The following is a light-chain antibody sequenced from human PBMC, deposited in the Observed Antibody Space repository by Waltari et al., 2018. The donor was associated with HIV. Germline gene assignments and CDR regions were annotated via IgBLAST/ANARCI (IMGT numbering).Light chain of an antibody. V-gene: IGLV1-51*01. J-gene: IGLJ1*01. CDR2: DSN. CDR1: SSNIGNNY. Sequence: QSVLTQPPSVSAAPGQKVTISCSGSSSNIGNNYVSWYQQPPGTAPKLLIYDSNKRPSEIPDRFSGSKSGTSATLGITGLQTGDEADYYCGTWDSSLSGGVFGTGTKVTVL. CDR3: GTWDSSLSGGV.